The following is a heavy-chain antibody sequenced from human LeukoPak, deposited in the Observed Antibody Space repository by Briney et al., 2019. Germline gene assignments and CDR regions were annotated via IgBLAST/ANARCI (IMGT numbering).Heavy chain of an antibody. V-gene: IGHV5-51*01. J-gene: IGHJ4*02. CDR3: AKGLILLFGEAPGSDYFDY. D-gene: IGHD3-10*01. Sequence: GESLKISCKGSGYSFTSYWIGWVRQMPGKGLEWMGIIYPVDSDTRYSPSFQGQVTISADKSISTAYLQWSSLKASGTAIYYCAKGLILLFGEAPGSDYFDYWGQGTLVTVSS. CDR1: GYSFTSYW. CDR2: IYPVDSDT.